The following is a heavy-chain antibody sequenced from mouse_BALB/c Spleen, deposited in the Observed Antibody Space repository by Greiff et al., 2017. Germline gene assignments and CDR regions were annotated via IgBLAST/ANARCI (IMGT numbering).Heavy chain of an antibody. Sequence: QVQLQQSGAELARPGASVKMSCKASGYTFTSYTMHWVKQRPGQGLEWIGYINPSSGYTNYNQKFKDKATLTADKSSSTAYMQLSSLTSEDSAVYYCARRGGDGYYYAMDYWGQGTSVTVSS. CDR1: GYTFTSYT. V-gene: IGHV1-4*01. CDR3: ARRGGDGYYYAMDY. D-gene: IGHD2-3*01. CDR2: INPSSGYT. J-gene: IGHJ4*01.